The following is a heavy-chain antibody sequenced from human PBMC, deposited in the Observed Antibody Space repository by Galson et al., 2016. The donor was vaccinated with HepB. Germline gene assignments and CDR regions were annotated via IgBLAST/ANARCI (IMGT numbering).Heavy chain of an antibody. CDR3: ARARDRGRFVEWSRAGFDP. CDR1: GYTFSNYG. V-gene: IGHV1-18*01. Sequence: SVKVSCKASGYTFSNYGISWVRQAPGQGLEWMGWISVYNGNTNYAQKIRGRVTLTTDTSTNTAYMELRSLRSDDTAVYYCARARDRGRFVEWSRAGFDPWGQGTLVTVS. D-gene: IGHD3-3*01. J-gene: IGHJ5*02. CDR2: ISVYNGNT.